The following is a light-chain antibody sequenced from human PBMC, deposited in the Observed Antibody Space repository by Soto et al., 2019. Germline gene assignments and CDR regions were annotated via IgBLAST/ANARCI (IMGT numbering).Light chain of an antibody. CDR1: QSVSSN. CDR2: GAS. CDR3: QQYSNWPPYT. Sequence: EILMTQSPATLSVSPGERATLSCRASQSVSSNLAWYQQKPGQAPRLLIYGASTRATGVPDRFSGSGSGTEFTLTISGLQSEDFAVYYCQQYSNWPPYTFGQGTKLEI. J-gene: IGKJ2*01. V-gene: IGKV3-15*01.